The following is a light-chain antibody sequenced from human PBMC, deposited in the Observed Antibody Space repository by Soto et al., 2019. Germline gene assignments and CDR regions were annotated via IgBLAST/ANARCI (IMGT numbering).Light chain of an antibody. CDR3: QQYGSSPIT. CDR2: DAS. J-gene: IGKJ5*01. CDR1: QSVSSY. V-gene: IGKV3-20*01. Sequence: EIVFTLSPTTLSLSPRERATPSCRASQSVSSYLAWYQQKPGQAPRLLIYDASSRATGIPDRFSGSGSGTDFTLTISRLEPEDFAVYYCQQYGSSPITFGQGTRLEIK.